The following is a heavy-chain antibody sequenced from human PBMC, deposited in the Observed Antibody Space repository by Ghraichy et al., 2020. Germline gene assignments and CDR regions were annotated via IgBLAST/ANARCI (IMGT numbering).Heavy chain of an antibody. V-gene: IGHV3-23*01. Sequence: GESLNISCAAAGFTFSDFVMRWVCQAPGKGLEWDTTITGSGGTTLYADSVKGRFTISRDNSKNTLYLQMNGLRADDTALYYCVQRRAGDSGRYYPDVYWGQVTLVTVPP. CDR1: GFTFSDFV. D-gene: IGHD3-22*01. CDR2: ITGSGGTT. J-gene: IGHJ4*02. CDR3: VQRRAGDSGRYYPDVY.